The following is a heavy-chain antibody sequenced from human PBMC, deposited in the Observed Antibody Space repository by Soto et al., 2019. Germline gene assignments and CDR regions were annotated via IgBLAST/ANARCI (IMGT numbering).Heavy chain of an antibody. CDR3: ARARARVVATTQFDY. J-gene: IGHJ4*02. CDR1: GGTFSSYA. Sequence: QVQLVQSGAEVKKPGSSVKVSCKASGGTFSSYAISWVRQAPGQGREWMEGIIPIFGTANYAQNIQGRVTITAYESTSTAYMELSSLRSEDTAVYYCARARARVVATTQFDYWGQGTLVTVSS. CDR2: IIPIFGTA. D-gene: IGHD5-12*01. V-gene: IGHV1-69*01.